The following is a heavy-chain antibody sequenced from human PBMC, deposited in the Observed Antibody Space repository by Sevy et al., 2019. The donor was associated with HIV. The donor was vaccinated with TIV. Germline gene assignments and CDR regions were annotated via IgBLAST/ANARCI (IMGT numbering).Heavy chain of an antibody. V-gene: IGHV4-34*01. CDR2: INHSGST. J-gene: IGHJ6*02. D-gene: IGHD6-6*01. Sequence: SETLSLTCAVYGGSFSGYYWSWIRQPPGKGLEWIGEINHSGSTNYNPSLKSRVTISVDTSKNQFSLKLGSVTAADTAVYYCASLYSSSRNYYYYYGMDVWGQGTTVTVSS. CDR3: ASLYSSSRNYYYYYGMDV. CDR1: GGSFSGYY.